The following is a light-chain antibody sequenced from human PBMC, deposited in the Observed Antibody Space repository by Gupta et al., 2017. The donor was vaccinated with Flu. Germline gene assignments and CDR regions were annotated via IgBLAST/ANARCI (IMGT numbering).Light chain of an antibody. CDR1: QSISSY. Sequence: EIVLTQFPATLSLSPGERATLSCRASQSISSYLAWYQQKPGQAPRLLIYDASNRATGIPARFSGSGSGTDFTLTISSREPEDFAIYYCQQRSNGPQVYTFGQGTKLEIK. CDR3: QQRSNGPQVYT. CDR2: DAS. V-gene: IGKV3-11*01. J-gene: IGKJ2*01.